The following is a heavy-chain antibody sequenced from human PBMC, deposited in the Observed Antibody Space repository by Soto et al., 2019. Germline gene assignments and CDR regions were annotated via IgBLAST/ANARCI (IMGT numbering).Heavy chain of an antibody. V-gene: IGHV3-7*01. J-gene: IGHJ6*02. CDR1: GFTFSSYW. CDR2: IKQDGSEK. CDR3: AKEDYSNYAYYYYYGMDV. Sequence: VGSLRLSCAASGFTFSSYWMSWVRQAPGKGLEWVANIKQDGSEKYYVGSVKGRFTISGGNAKNSLYLQMNSLRAEDTAVYYCAKEDYSNYAYYYYYGMDVWGQGTTVTVSS. D-gene: IGHD4-4*01.